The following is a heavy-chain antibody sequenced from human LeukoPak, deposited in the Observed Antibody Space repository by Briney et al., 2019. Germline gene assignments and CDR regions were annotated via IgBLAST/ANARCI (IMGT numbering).Heavy chain of an antibody. J-gene: IGHJ4*02. CDR3: AKAAYYDFWSGYSIDY. CDR2: ISGSGGST. Sequence: GGSLRLSCAASGFTFSSYAMSWVRQAPGKGLEWVSAISGSGGSTYYADSVKGRFTISRDNSKNTLYLQMNSLRAEDTAVYYCAKAAYYDFWSGYSIDYWGQGTLATVSS. D-gene: IGHD3-3*01. CDR1: GFTFSSYA. V-gene: IGHV3-23*01.